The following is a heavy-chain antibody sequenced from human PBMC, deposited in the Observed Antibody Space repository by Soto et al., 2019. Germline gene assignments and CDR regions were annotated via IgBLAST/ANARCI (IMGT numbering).Heavy chain of an antibody. Sequence: EVQLLESGGGLVQPGGSLRLSCAASGFTFSSYAMRWVRQAPGKGLEWVSATSVSGGSTYYADSVRGRFTIPRDNSKSTLYLQMNSLRAEDTAVYYCARRGSGSDYDYWGQGTLVIVSS. D-gene: IGHD1-26*01. CDR1: GFTFSSYA. V-gene: IGHV3-23*01. J-gene: IGHJ4*02. CDR3: ARRGSGSDYDY. CDR2: TSVSGGST.